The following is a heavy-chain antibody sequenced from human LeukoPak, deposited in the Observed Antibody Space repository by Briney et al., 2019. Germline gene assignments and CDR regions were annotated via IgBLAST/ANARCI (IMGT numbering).Heavy chain of an antibody. V-gene: IGHV1-2*02. Sequence: GASVKVSCKASGYTFTGYYMHWVRQAPGQGLEWMGWINPNSGGTNYAQKFQGRVTMTRDTSISTAYMELSRLRSDDTAVYYCARDLELRYFAAVYYYGMDVWGQGTTVTVSS. D-gene: IGHD3-9*01. CDR1: GYTFTGYY. CDR3: ARDLELRYFAAVYYYGMDV. J-gene: IGHJ6*02. CDR2: INPNSGGT.